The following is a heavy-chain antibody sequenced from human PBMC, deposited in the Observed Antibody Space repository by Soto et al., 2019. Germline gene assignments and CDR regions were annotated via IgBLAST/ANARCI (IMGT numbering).Heavy chain of an antibody. D-gene: IGHD1-1*01. J-gene: IGHJ3*01. Sequence: GESLKISCKGSGYSFSTYWIAWVRQMPGKGLEWMGIIYPDDPDIRYSPSFQGQVTISVDKSIRTAYLQWRSLTASDTAIYYCARRRETTMAYDAYDLWGQGTTVTVSS. V-gene: IGHV5-51*01. CDR3: ARRRETTMAYDAYDL. CDR2: IYPDDPDI. CDR1: GYSFSTYW.